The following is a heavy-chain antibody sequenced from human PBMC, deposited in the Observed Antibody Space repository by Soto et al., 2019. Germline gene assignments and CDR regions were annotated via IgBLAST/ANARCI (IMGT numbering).Heavy chain of an antibody. CDR3: ARGHYDFWSGYFATIDY. CDR2: IHYSGNT. CDR1: GGSISNYY. D-gene: IGHD3-3*01. Sequence: SETLSLTRTVSGGSISNYYRSWIRQPPGKGLEWIGYIHYSGNTKYNPSLKSRVTISADTSKNQFSLKLSSVTAADTAVYYCARGHYDFWSGYFATIDYWGQGTLVTVSS. J-gene: IGHJ4*02. V-gene: IGHV4-59*08.